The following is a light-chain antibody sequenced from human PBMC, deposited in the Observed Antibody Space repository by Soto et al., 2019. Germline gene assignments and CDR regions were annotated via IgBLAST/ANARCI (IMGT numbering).Light chain of an antibody. J-gene: IGKJ1*01. CDR1: QGIRSD. CDR2: AAS. CDR3: LQDYNYPWT. V-gene: IGKV1-6*01. Sequence: IHLTQSPPFLSASVGDRVNITCRASQGIRSDLGWYQQKPGKVPNLLIYAASNLQSGVPSRFSGSGSGTDFTLTISSLQPEDFATYYCLQDYNYPWTFGQGTKVDIK.